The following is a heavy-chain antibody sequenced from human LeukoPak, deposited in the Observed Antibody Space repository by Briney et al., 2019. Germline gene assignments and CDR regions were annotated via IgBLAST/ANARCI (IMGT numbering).Heavy chain of an antibody. J-gene: IGHJ4*02. V-gene: IGHV3-23*01. CDR2: ISGNAGST. D-gene: IGHD3-22*01. Sequence: GGSLRLSCAASGFTLSSYAMSWVRQAPGKGLEWVSLISGNAGSTYYADSVKGRFTISRDNSKNTLYLQMNSLRAEDTAVYYCAKEYYYDSSGYHFDYWGQGTLVTVSS. CDR1: GFTLSSYA. CDR3: AKEYYYDSSGYHFDY.